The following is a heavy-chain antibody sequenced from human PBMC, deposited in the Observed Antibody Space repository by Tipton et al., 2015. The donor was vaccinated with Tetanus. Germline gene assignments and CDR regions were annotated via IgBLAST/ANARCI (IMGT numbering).Heavy chain of an antibody. CDR2: IYPGDSDT. CDR3: ARPLTSVAFGGFAFDV. CDR1: GYSFNIYW. D-gene: IGHD3-16*01. V-gene: IGHV5-51*01. Sequence: QLVQSGAEVKKPGESLKISCKGSGYSFNIYWIAWVRQMPGKGLEWMGIIYPGDSDTTYSPSFEGQVTISADKSTTTAYLQWSSLKASDTAIYYCARPLTSVAFGGFAFDVWGQGTLVTVSS. J-gene: IGHJ3*01.